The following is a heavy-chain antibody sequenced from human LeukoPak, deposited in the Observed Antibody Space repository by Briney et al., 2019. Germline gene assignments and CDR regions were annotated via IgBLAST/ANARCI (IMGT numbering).Heavy chain of an antibody. CDR2: IYTSGST. CDR3: ARTGQIRYYYYYMDV. CDR1: GGSISSDSYY. V-gene: IGHV4-61*02. J-gene: IGHJ6*03. Sequence: SETLSLTCTVSGGSISSDSYYWSWIRQPAGKGLEWIGRIYTSGSTNYNPSLKSRVTISVDTSKNQFSLKLSSVTAADTAVYYCARTGQIRYYYYYMDVWGKGTTVTVSS.